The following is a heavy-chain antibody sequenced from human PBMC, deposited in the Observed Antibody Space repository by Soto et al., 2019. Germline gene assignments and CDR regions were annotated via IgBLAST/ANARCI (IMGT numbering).Heavy chain of an antibody. V-gene: IGHV4-34*01. CDR1: GGSFSGYY. CDR2: INHSGST. D-gene: IGHD1-26*01. CDR3: ARFRAYSGSYYFEY. J-gene: IGHJ4*02. Sequence: PSETLSLTCAVYGGSFSGYYWSWIRQPPGKGLEWIGEINHSGSTNYNPSLKSRVTISVDTSKNQFSLKLSSVTAADTAVYYCARFRAYSGSYYFEYWGQGTLVTVPS.